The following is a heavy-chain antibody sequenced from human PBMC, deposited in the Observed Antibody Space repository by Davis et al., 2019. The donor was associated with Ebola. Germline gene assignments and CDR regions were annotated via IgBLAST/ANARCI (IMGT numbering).Heavy chain of an antibody. Sequence: GESLKISCAASGFTFSSYAMHWVRQAPGKGLEWVAVISYDGSNKYYADSVKGRFTISRDNSKNTLYLQMNSLRAEDTAVYYCARDSRIQLSHFDYWGQGTLVTVSS. CDR2: ISYDGSNK. CDR1: GFTFSSYA. D-gene: IGHD5-18*01. J-gene: IGHJ4*02. V-gene: IGHV3-30-3*01. CDR3: ARDSRIQLSHFDY.